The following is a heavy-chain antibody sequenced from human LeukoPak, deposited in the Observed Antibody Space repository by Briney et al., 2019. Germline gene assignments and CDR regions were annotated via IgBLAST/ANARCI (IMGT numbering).Heavy chain of an antibody. CDR1: GYTFTSYA. CDR2: INAGNGNT. J-gene: IGHJ5*02. CDR3: ARDGGLYGDPNWFDP. V-gene: IGHV1-3*03. D-gene: IGHD4-17*01. Sequence: ASVKVSCKASGYTFTSYAVHWVRQAPGQRLEWMGWINAGNGNTKYSQEFQGRVTITRDTSASTAYMELSSLRSEDMAVYYCARDGGLYGDPNWFDPWGQGTLVTVSS.